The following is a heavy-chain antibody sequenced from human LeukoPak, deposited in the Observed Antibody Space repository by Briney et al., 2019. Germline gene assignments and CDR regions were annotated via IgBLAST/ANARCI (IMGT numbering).Heavy chain of an antibody. J-gene: IGHJ4*02. CDR1: GFTVSSNY. CDR3: AKETREPRAFDY. Sequence: GGSLRLSCAASGFTVSSNYMSWVRQAPGKGLEWVSVIYSGGSTYYADSVKGRFTISRDNSKNTLYLQMNSLRAEDTAVYYCAKETREPRAFDYWGQGTLVTVSS. V-gene: IGHV3-53*05. CDR2: IYSGGST. D-gene: IGHD1-26*01.